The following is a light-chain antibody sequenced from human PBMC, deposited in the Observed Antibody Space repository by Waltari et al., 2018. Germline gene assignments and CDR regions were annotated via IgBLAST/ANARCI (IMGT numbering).Light chain of an antibody. J-gene: IGKJ3*01. V-gene: IGKV2-30*02. CDR1: QSLLHSNGNTY. CDR2: KVS. Sequence: VGMTQSPLSMPSTPGQPASMNCRSRQSLLHSNGNTYLSWFLQKPGQPPRRLIYKVSNRDSGVPDRFSGSGAGTDFTLKISRVEAEDVGVYYCMQGTHFPFTFGPGTKLDIK. CDR3: MQGTHFPFT.